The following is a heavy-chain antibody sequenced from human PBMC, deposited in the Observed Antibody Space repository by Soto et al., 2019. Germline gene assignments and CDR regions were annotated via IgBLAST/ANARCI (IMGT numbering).Heavy chain of an antibody. Sequence: QVQLQESGPGLVKPSEALSLTCTVSGGSINSYYWRWIRQPAGKGLEWIGRIYPSGSTNYNPSLKSRVTMSVDTSKNRFSLKLTSVTAADTAVYYCARDNYGSGRFDYWGQGALVTVSS. V-gene: IGHV4-4*07. CDR3: ARDNYGSGRFDY. CDR2: IYPSGST. D-gene: IGHD3-10*01. CDR1: GGSINSYY. J-gene: IGHJ4*02.